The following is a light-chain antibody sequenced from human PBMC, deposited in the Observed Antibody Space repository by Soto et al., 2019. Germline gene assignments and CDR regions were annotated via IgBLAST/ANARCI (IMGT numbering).Light chain of an antibody. V-gene: IGKV3-15*01. CDR3: LQYNDWPHIT. CDR2: HES. J-gene: IGKJ5*01. CDR1: QSVTRN. Sequence: EIVLTQSPVILSVSPGETASLSCMALQSVTRNLSWYQQIPGHAPRLLVYHESVRTTGIPARLSGSGSGTEFSLTITTLQSEDFAVYFGLQYNDWPHITFGQGTRPEIK.